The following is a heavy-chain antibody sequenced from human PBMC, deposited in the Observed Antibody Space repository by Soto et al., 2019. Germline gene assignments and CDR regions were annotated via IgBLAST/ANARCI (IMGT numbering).Heavy chain of an antibody. D-gene: IGHD6-6*01. CDR1: GGSFSGYY. CDR2: INHSGST. Sequence: QVQLQQWGAGLLKPSETLSLTCAVYGGSFSGYYWSWIRQPPGKGLEWIGEINHSGSTNYNPSLKRRVTISVDTSKNQFSLKLSSVTAADTAVYYCARGVGYSSSSGWFDPWGQGTLVTVSS. J-gene: IGHJ5*02. V-gene: IGHV4-34*01. CDR3: ARGVGYSSSSGWFDP.